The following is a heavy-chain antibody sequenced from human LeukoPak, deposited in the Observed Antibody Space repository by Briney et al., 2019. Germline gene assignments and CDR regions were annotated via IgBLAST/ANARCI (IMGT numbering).Heavy chain of an antibody. J-gene: IGHJ3*02. V-gene: IGHV3-11*01. D-gene: IGHD2-2*01. CDR1: GFTFSDYY. Sequence: GGSLRLSCAASGFTFSDYYMTWIRQAPGKGLEWVSYISSSGSTIYYADSVKGRFTISRDNAKNSLYLQMNSLRAEDTAVYDCAREYCSSTSCYLPWAFDIWGQGTMVTVSS. CDR2: ISSSGSTI. CDR3: AREYCSSTSCYLPWAFDI.